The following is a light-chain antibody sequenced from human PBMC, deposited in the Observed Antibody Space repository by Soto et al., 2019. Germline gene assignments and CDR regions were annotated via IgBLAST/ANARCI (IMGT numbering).Light chain of an antibody. J-gene: IGKJ2*02. V-gene: IGKV2-28*01. Sequence: DVVMTQSPLSLPVPPGEPASISCRSSQPLLHSNGFNYLDWYLQRPGQSPQLLIFLGSTRASGVPDRFSGSGSGTDFTFKISRLEAEDVGVYYCMQALQSPRTFGQGTKLEIK. CDR3: MQALQSPRT. CDR2: LGS. CDR1: QPLLHSNGFNY.